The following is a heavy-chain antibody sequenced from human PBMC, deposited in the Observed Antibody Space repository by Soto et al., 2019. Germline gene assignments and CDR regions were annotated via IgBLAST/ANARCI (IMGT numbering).Heavy chain of an antibody. J-gene: IGHJ4*02. Sequence: LRLSCAASGFTFSSYAMSWVRQAPGKGLEWVSAISGSGGSTYYADSVKGRFTISRDNSKNTLYLQMSSLRAEDTAVYYCAKVSSSSNYFDYWGQGTLVTVSS. D-gene: IGHD6-6*01. CDR2: ISGSGGST. V-gene: IGHV3-23*01. CDR3: AKVSSSSNYFDY. CDR1: GFTFSSYA.